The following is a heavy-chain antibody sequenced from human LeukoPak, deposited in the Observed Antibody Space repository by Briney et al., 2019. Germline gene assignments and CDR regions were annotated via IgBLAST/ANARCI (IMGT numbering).Heavy chain of an antibody. CDR3: ARRQWLGEIDY. V-gene: IGHV1-3*01. CDR1: GYTFTSYY. J-gene: IGHJ4*02. Sequence: ASVTVSCKASGYTFTSYYMHWVRQAPGQRLEWMGWINAGNGNTKYSQKFQGRVTITRDTSASTAYMELSSLRSEDTAVYYCARRQWLGEIDYWGQGTLVTVSS. CDR2: INAGNGNT. D-gene: IGHD6-19*01.